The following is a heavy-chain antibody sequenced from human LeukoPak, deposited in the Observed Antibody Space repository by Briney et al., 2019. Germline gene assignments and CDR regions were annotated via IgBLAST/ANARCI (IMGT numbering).Heavy chain of an antibody. CDR3: ASSTSYYYDTSGYFEY. V-gene: IGHV4-39*01. CDR2: LAYSGST. CDR1: GGFIGSSSFY. Sequence: PSETLSLTCTVSGGFIGSSSFYWAWIRQTPGKGLESIGSLAYSGSTYYKSSLKSRVTLSVDAAKNQFSLNLTSVTAADTALFYCASSTSYYYDTSGYFEYWGQGILVTVSS. D-gene: IGHD3-22*01. J-gene: IGHJ4*02.